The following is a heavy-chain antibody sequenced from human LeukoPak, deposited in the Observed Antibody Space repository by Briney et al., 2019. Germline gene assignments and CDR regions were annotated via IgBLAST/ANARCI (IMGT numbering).Heavy chain of an antibody. CDR1: GFTLSSYW. D-gene: IGHD3-3*01. V-gene: IGHV3-74*01. Sequence: GGSLRLSCAASGFTLSSYWMHWVRHAPGKGLVWVSRTDSDGSSTSYADSVKGRFTISTDNAKNTLYLQMNSLRAEDTAVYYCARDRSITIFGVAPRSWSQGTLVTVSS. CDR2: TDSDGSST. CDR3: ARDRSITIFGVAPRS. J-gene: IGHJ5*02.